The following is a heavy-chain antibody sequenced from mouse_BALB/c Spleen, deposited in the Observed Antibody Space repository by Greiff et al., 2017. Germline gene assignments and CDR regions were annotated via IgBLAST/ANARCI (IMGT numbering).Heavy chain of an antibody. V-gene: IGHV1-87*01. Sequence: QVQLKQSGAELARPGASVKLSCKASGYTFTSYWMQWVKQRPGQGLEWIGAIYPGDGDTRYTQKFKGKATLTADKSSSTAYMQLSSLASEDSAVYYCARREYGNYALFAYWGQGTLVTVSA. J-gene: IGHJ3*01. CDR2: IYPGDGDT. CDR1: GYTFTSYW. CDR3: ARREYGNYALFAY. D-gene: IGHD2-10*02.